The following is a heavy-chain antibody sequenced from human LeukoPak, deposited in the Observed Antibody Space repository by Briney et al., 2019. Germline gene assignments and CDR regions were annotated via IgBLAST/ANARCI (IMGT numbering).Heavy chain of an antibody. V-gene: IGHV4-39*01. CDR3: ARDAVSLANWFDP. CDR1: GGSISSSSYY. CDR2: IYYSGST. Sequence: SETLSLTCTVSGGSISSSSYYWGWIRQPPGKGLEWIGSIYYSGSTDYNPSLKSRVTISVDTSKNQFSLKLSSVTAADTAVYYCARDAVSLANWFDPWGQGTLVTVSS. J-gene: IGHJ5*02.